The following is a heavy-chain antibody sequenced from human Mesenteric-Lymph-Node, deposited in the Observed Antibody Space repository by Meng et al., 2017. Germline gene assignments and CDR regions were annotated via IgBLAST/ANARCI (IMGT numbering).Heavy chain of an antibody. CDR3: NTDIRWELVAHRDY. CDR1: GFTFSSYS. J-gene: IGHJ4*02. Sequence: EGQLVGAGGGVVQPGRSLRLSCAASGFTFSSYSMNWVRQAPGKGLEWVGRIRSNTDGGTTDYAAPVKGRFTISRDDSKTTLYLQMNSLKTEDTGVYYCNTDIRWELVAHRDYWGQGTLVTVSS. V-gene: IGHV3-15*01. CDR2: IRSNTDGGTT. D-gene: IGHD1-26*01.